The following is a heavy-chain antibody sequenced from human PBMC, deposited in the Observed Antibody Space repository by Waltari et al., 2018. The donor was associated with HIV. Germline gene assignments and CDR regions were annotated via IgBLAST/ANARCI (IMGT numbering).Heavy chain of an antibody. CDR3: AKAYYENTAYYYDF. J-gene: IGHJ4*02. Sequence: EVQLLESGGGVVQPGGSRRLSCAASGFASASYAITWVRQSPERGLEWVAAVSGSGAKSFYADSVKGRFTISRDNSKNTVFLQMNSLRAADTAIYYCAKAYYENTAYYYDFWGRGTRVTVSS. V-gene: IGHV3-23*01. CDR1: GFASASYA. D-gene: IGHD3-22*01. CDR2: VSGSGAKS.